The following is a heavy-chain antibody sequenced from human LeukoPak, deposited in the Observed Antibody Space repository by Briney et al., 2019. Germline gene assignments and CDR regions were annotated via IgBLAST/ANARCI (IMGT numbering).Heavy chain of an antibody. CDR3: AKGSSMGPISFYLDY. D-gene: IGHD5-24*01. V-gene: IGHV1-3*04. Sequence: ASVKVSCKASGYTFTTCAIHWVRQAPGQRLEWMGLINTSDGGTIYSQKFQGRVTITMDTSANTAYLELDSRTSEDTAVDYCAKGSSMGPISFYLDYWGQGTLVAVSS. CDR1: GYTFTTCA. CDR2: INTSDGGT. J-gene: IGHJ4*02.